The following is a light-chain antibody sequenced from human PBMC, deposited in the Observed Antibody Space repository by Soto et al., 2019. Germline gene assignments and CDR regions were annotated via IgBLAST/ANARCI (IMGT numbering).Light chain of an antibody. CDR2: KAP. J-gene: IGKJ3*01. CDR1: QSISSW. V-gene: IGKV1-5*03. Sequence: DIQMTQSPSTLSASVGDRVTITCRASQSISSWLAWYQQKPGKAPKPLIYKAPSLESGAPSRFSGSGSGTEFTLTISSLQPDDFATYYCQQYNSYSPGPFTFGTGTKVDIK. CDR3: QQYNSYSPGPFT.